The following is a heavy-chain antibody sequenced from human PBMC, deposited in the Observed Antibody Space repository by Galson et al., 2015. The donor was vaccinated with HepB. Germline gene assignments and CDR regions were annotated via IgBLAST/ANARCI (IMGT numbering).Heavy chain of an antibody. CDR2: INPNGGT. CDR1: GYTFAGYY. D-gene: IGHD1-26*01. CDR3: AREKIVGDSFDT. V-gene: IGHV1-2*02. Sequence: SVTVSCRASGYTFAGYYMHWVRQAPGQGLEWMGWINPNGGTKYAQKFQGRVTMTRGTSISTAYMELSRLRSDDTAVYYCAREKIVGDSFDTWGQGTLVTVSS. J-gene: IGHJ5*02.